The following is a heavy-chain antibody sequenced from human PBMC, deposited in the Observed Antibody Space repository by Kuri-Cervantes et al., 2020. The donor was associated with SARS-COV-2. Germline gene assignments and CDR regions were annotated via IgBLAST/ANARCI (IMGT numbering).Heavy chain of an antibody. CDR1: GDSINNFY. V-gene: IGHV4-59*05. CDR2: IYYSGST. D-gene: IGHD2-2*01. Sequence: SETLSLTCSVSGDSINNFYWNWIRQTPGKGLEWIGSIYYSGSTYYNPSLKSRVTISVDTSKNQFSLKLSSVTAADTAVYYCARDIVVVPAARGDAFDIWGQGTMVTVSS. J-gene: IGHJ3*02. CDR3: ARDIVVVPAARGDAFDI.